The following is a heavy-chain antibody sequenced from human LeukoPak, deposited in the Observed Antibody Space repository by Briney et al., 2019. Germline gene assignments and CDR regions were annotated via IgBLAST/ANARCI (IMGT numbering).Heavy chain of an antibody. Sequence: PGRSLRLSCAASGFTFSSYGVHWVRQAPGKGLGWVAVIWHDGKHKFYTDSVKGRFTISRDNSKNTLYLQMNSLRAEDTAVYYCARDRGSDDPIDYWGQGTPVTVSS. V-gene: IGHV3-33*01. CDR2: IWHDGKHK. J-gene: IGHJ4*02. D-gene: IGHD2-15*01. CDR1: GFTFSSYG. CDR3: ARDRGSDDPIDY.